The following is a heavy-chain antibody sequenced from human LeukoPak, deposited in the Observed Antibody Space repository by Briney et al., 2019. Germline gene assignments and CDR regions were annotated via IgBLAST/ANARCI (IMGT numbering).Heavy chain of an antibody. D-gene: IGHD2-15*01. V-gene: IGHV3-21*01. CDR3: AREPRYCGGGNCYRGGYMDV. CDR2: ITSSSSYM. CDR1: GFTFSSYS. Sequence: PGGSLRLSCATSGFTFSSYSMNWVRQAPGKGLEWVSSITSSSSYMYYADSVKGRFTISRDNAKNSLYLQMSSLRAADTAVYYCAREPRYCGGGNCYRGGYMDVWGKGTTVTVSS. J-gene: IGHJ6*03.